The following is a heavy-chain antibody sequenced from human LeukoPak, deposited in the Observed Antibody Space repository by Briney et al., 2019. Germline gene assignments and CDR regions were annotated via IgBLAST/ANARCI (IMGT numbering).Heavy chain of an antibody. J-gene: IGHJ5*02. CDR2: IIPILGIA. D-gene: IGHD6-6*01. CDR1: GYTFTGYY. Sequence: SVKVSCKASGYTFTGYYMHWVRQAPGQGLEWMGRIIPILGIANYAQKFQGRVTITADKSTSTAYMELSSLRSEDTAVYYCARLDSSSGDPWGQGTLVTVSS. CDR3: ARLDSSSGDP. V-gene: IGHV1-69*02.